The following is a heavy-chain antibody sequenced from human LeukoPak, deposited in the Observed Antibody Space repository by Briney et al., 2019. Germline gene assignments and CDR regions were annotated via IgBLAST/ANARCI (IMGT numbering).Heavy chain of an antibody. V-gene: IGHV1-69*04. J-gene: IGHJ4*02. D-gene: IGHD3-22*01. CDR2: IIPILGIA. Sequence: GASVKVSCKASGGTFSSYAISWVRQAPGQGLEWMGRIIPILGIANYAQKFQGRVTITADKSTSTAYMELSSLRSEDTAVYYCARSDSSGYWGGYYFDYWGQGTLVTVSS. CDR3: ARSDSSGYWGGYYFDY. CDR1: GGTFSSYA.